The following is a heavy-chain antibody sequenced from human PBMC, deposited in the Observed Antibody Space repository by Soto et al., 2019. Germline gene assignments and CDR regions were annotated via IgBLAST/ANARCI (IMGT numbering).Heavy chain of an antibody. Sequence: EVQLVESGGGLVQPGRSLRLSCAASGFTFDDYAMHWVRQAPGKGLEWVSGISWNSGSIGYADSVKGRFTISRDNAKNSLHLQMNSLRAEDTALYYCAKDFDGDYWEHWFDPWGRGTLVTVSS. CDR3: AKDFDGDYWEHWFDP. D-gene: IGHD4-17*01. V-gene: IGHV3-9*01. J-gene: IGHJ5*02. CDR1: GFTFDDYA. CDR2: ISWNSGSI.